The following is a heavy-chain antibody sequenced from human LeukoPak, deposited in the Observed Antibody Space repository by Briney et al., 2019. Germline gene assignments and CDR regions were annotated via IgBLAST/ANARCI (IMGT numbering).Heavy chain of an antibody. D-gene: IGHD3-22*01. V-gene: IGHV3-23*01. Sequence: GGSLRLSCAASGFTFSSYAMSWVRQAPGKWLEWVSAISGSGGSTYYADSVKGRFTISRDNSKNTLYLQMNSLRAEDTAVYYCAKVYYDSSGSNYFDYWGQGTLVTVSS. CDR1: GFTFSSYA. CDR2: ISGSGGST. CDR3: AKVYYDSSGSNYFDY. J-gene: IGHJ4*02.